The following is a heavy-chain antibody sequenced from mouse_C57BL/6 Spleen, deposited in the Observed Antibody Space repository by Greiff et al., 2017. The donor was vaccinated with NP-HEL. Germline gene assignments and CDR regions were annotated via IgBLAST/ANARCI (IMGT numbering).Heavy chain of an antibody. V-gene: IGHV1-64*01. CDR2: IHPNSGST. Sequence: QVQLQQPGAELVKPGASVKLSCKASGYTFTSYWMHWVKQRPGQGLEWIGMIHPNSGSTKYNEKFKSKATMTMDKSTASAYMKLSSLTSEDSAVYSSAGKYYYSSSPSCFDYWGQGTTLTVAS. D-gene: IGHD1-1*01. CDR3: AGKYYYSSSPSCFDY. CDR1: GYTFTSYW. J-gene: IGHJ2*01.